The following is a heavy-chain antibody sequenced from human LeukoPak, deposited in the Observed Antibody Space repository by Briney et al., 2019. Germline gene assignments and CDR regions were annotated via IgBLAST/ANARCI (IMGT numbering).Heavy chain of an antibody. CDR2: INPSSSDT. J-gene: IGHJ6*02. CDR3: VRGHYGMDV. CDR1: GFTFSDYY. V-gene: IGHV3-11*05. Sequence: PGGSLRLSCAATGFTFSDYYMSWIRQAPGKGLEWVSYINPSSSDTKYADSVKGRFTISRDNAKNSLYLQMNSLRAEETTVYYCVRGHYGMDVWGQGTTVTVSS.